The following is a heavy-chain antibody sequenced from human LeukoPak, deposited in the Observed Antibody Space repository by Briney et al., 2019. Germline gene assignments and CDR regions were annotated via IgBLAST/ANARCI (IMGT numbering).Heavy chain of an antibody. J-gene: IGHJ3*02. Sequence: GASVKVSCKASGGTFSSYAISWVRQAPGQGLEWMGRIIPIPGIANYAQKFQGRVTITADKSTSTAYMELSSLRSEDTAVYYCARDATWEHTPAFDIWGQGTMVTVSS. D-gene: IGHD1-26*01. V-gene: IGHV1-69*04. CDR2: IIPIPGIA. CDR1: GGTFSSYA. CDR3: ARDATWEHTPAFDI.